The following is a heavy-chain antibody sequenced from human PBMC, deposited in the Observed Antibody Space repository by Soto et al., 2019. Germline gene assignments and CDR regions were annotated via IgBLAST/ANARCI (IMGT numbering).Heavy chain of an antibody. J-gene: IGHJ4*02. CDR3: ARIGSHYASSGYYDHFDY. CDR2: IYYSGST. CDR1: GGSISSGGYY. D-gene: IGHD3-22*01. Sequence: TLSLTCTVSGGSISSGGYYWSWIRQHPGKGLEWIGYIYYSGSTYYNPSLKSRVTISVDTSKNQISLKLSSVTAADTAVYYCARIGSHYASSGYYDHFDYWGQGTLVTVSS. V-gene: IGHV4-31*03.